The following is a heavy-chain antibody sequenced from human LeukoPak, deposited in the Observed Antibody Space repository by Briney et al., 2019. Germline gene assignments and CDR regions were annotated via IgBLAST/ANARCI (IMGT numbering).Heavy chain of an antibody. V-gene: IGHV5-51*01. CDR3: ARHSSSWYSYFDY. D-gene: IGHD6-13*01. J-gene: IGHJ4*02. CDR1: GYSFNTYW. CDR2: IYPGDSDT. Sequence: GESLKISCKGSGYSFNTYWIGWVRQMPGKGLEWMGIIYPGDSDTKYSPSFQGQVTISADKSISTAYLQWSSLKASDTAMYYCARHSSSWYSYFDYWGQGTLVTVSS.